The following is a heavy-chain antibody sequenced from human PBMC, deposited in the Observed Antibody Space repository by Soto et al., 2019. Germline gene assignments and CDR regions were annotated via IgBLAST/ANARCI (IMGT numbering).Heavy chain of an antibody. CDR3: AKDIRRGPDYYYGMDV. J-gene: IGHJ6*02. CDR2: ISWDGGST. Sequence: GGSLRLSCAASGFPFDDYTMHWVRKAPGKGLEWVSLISWDGGSTYYADSVKGRFTISRDNSKNSLYLQMNSLRTEDTALYYCAKDIRRGPDYYYGMDVWGQGTTVTVSS. CDR1: GFPFDDYT. D-gene: IGHD5-12*01. V-gene: IGHV3-43*01.